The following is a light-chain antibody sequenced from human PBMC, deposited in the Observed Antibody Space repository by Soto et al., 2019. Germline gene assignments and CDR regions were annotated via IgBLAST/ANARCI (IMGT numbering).Light chain of an antibody. CDR2: DAS. CDR3: QQYGNSPPT. V-gene: IGKV3-11*01. CDR1: QSISRY. Sequence: EIALTQSPATLSLSPGERATLSCRASQSISRYLAWYQQKPGQAPRLLIYDASNRATGIPARFSGSGSGTDFTLTISSLEPEDFAVYYCQQYGNSPPTFGQGTKVDIK. J-gene: IGKJ1*01.